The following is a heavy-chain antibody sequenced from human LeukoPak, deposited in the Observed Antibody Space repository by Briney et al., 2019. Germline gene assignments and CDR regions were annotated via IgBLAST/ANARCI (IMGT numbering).Heavy chain of an antibody. J-gene: IGHJ5*02. CDR1: GGSISSGDYY. CDR2: TYYSGST. Sequence: PSQTLSLTCTVSGGSISSGDYYWSWIRQSPGKGLEWIGYTYYSGSTYYNPSLKSRVTISVDTSKNQFSLMLSSVTAADTAVYYCARPYYYDSRIDPWGQGTLVTVSS. V-gene: IGHV4-30-4*01. D-gene: IGHD3-22*01. CDR3: ARPYYYDSRIDP.